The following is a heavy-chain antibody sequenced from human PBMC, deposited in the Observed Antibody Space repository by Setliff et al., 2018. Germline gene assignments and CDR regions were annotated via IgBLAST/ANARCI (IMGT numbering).Heavy chain of an antibody. J-gene: IGHJ6*03. Sequence: ASVKVSCKASGYTFTRHAMNWVRQAPGQGLEWMGWINTNTGNPTYAQGFTGRFVFSLDTSVSTAYLQISSLKAEDTAVYYCARDSSGWSGFSRLVGVYYYYMDVWGKGTTVTVS. CDR3: ARDSSGWSGFSRLVGVYYYYMDV. D-gene: IGHD6-19*01. CDR1: GYTFTRHA. V-gene: IGHV7-4-1*02. CDR2: INTNTGNP.